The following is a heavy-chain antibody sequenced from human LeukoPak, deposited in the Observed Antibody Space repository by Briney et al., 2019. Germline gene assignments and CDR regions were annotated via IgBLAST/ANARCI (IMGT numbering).Heavy chain of an antibody. J-gene: IGHJ4*02. Sequence: GGSLRLSCAASGFTFDDFGMSWVRQAPGKGLVWVSRLRSDGSDARYAESVKGRFTISRDNAKNTLYLQMNSLRDDDTAVYYCARDWFHAIDYWGQGTLVTVSS. CDR1: GFTFDDFG. CDR3: ARDWFHAIDY. CDR2: LRSDGSDA. V-gene: IGHV3-74*01. D-gene: IGHD2/OR15-2a*01.